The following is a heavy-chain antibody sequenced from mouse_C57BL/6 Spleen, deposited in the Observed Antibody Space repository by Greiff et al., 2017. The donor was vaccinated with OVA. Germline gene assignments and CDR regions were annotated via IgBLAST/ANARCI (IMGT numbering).Heavy chain of an antibody. CDR1: GYTFTEYT. Sequence: VQLQESGAELVKPGASVKLSCKASGYTFTEYTIHWVKQRSGQGLEWIGWFYPGSGSIKYNEKFKDKATLTADKSSSTVYMELSRLTSEDSAVYFCARHEDGGDGYYPWFAYWGQGTLVTVSA. V-gene: IGHV1-62-2*01. CDR2: FYPGSGSI. J-gene: IGHJ3*01. D-gene: IGHD2-3*01. CDR3: ARHEDGGDGYYPWFAY.